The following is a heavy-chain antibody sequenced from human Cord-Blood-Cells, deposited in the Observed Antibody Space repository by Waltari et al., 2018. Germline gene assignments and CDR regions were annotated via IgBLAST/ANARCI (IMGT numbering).Heavy chain of an antibody. CDR2: IIPIFGTA. J-gene: IGHJ5*02. CDR3: ARVPDQQLVQSAWFDP. Sequence: QVQLVQSVAEGKKPGSSVKVSCTASGGTFSSSAISWVRQAPGQGLEWMGGIIPIFGTANYAQTFQGRVTITADESTSTAYMELSSLRSEDTAVYYCARVPDQQLVQSAWFDPWGQGTLVTVSS. V-gene: IGHV1-69*01. CDR1: GGTFSSSA. D-gene: IGHD6-13*01.